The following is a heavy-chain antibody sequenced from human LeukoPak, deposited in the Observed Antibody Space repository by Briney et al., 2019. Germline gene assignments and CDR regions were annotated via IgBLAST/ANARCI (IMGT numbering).Heavy chain of an antibody. V-gene: IGHV4-4*07. D-gene: IGHD2-15*01. CDR1: GGSISSYY. CDR3: AGDRRVVPRDGGDYYYYMDV. Sequence: SETLSLTCTVSGGSISSYYWSWIRQPAGKGLEWIGRIYTSGSTNYNPSLKSRVTMSVDTSKNQFSLKLSSVTAADTAVYYCAGDRRVVPRDGGDYYYYMDVWGKGTTVTVSS. J-gene: IGHJ6*03. CDR2: IYTSGST.